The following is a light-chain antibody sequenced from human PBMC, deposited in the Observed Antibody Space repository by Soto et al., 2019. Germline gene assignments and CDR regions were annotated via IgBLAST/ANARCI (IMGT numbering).Light chain of an antibody. J-gene: IGKJ4*01. Sequence: EIVLTQSPATLSLSPGERATLSCRASQSVSSYLAWYQQKPGQAPRLLIYDASNRATGIPARFSGSGSGTDFTLTISSLEPEDFAVYYCRPRSNWPLTFGGGTKVEIK. CDR3: RPRSNWPLT. V-gene: IGKV3-11*01. CDR2: DAS. CDR1: QSVSSY.